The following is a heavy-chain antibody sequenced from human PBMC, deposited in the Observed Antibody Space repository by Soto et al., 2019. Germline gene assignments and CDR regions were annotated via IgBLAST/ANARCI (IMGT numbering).Heavy chain of an antibody. D-gene: IGHD6-19*01. CDR2: IKQDGSEK. J-gene: IGHJ4*02. V-gene: IGHV3-7*03. Sequence: GGSMRLSCAASGFTFSSYRMSWVSQAPGKGLEWVANIKQDGSEKYYVDSVEGRFTISRDNSKNTLYLQMNSLRAEDTAVYYCAKGPYSSGAPIPSLYCFDYWGQGTLVTGSS. CDR3: AKGPYSSGAPIPSLYCFDY. CDR1: GFTFSSYR.